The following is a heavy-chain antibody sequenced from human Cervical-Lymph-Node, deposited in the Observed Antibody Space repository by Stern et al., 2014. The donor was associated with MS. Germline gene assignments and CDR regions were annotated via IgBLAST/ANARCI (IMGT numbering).Heavy chain of an antibody. CDR2: IYTSGST. CDR1: GGSISSGSYY. V-gene: IGHV4-61*02. Sequence: QLQLQESGPGLVKPSQTLSLTCTVSGGSISSGSYYWSWIRQPAGKGLEWIGRIYTSGSTNYNPHLKSRVTISVDTSKTHSPLKLSSVTAADTAVYYCARDCRLRYFDNYGMDVWGQGTTVTVSS. D-gene: IGHD3-9*01. J-gene: IGHJ6*02. CDR3: ARDCRLRYFDNYGMDV.